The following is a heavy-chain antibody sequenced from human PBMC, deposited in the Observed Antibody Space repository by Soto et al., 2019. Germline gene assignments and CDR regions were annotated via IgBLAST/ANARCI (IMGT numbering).Heavy chain of an antibody. J-gene: IGHJ4*02. CDR1: GFTFSSYA. Sequence: PGGYLRLSCAASGFTFSSYAIHWVRQAPGKGLEWVAIIWFDGSNKYYADSVKGRFSISRDNSKNTLFLQMDSVRAEDTAVYYCARGQLPAATTYFDFWGQGTLVTVSS. CDR2: IWFDGSNK. D-gene: IGHD2-15*01. V-gene: IGHV3-33*01. CDR3: ARGQLPAATTYFDF.